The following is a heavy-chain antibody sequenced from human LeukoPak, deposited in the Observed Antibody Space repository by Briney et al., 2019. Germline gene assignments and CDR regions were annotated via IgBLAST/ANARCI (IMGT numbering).Heavy chain of an antibody. CDR1: GFTFDDYG. J-gene: IGHJ4*02. CDR3: ARDHCSSTSCYTPEYFDY. V-gene: IGHV3-20*04. D-gene: IGHD2-2*02. Sequence: GGSLRLSCAASGFTFDDYGMSWVRQAPGKGLEWVSGINWNDGSTGYADSVKGRFTISRDNAKNSLYLQMNSLRAEDTALYYCARDHCSSTSCYTPEYFDYWGQGTLVTVSS. CDR2: INWNDGST.